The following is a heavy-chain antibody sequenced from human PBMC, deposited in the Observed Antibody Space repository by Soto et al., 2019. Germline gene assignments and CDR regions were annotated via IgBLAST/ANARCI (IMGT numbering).Heavy chain of an antibody. CDR1: GFTLSRKY. CDR2: IYSGGST. D-gene: IGHD1-26*01. Sequence: GGALRLPCSGSGFTLSRKYMSWVRQAPGKGLEWVSVIYSGGSTYYADSVKGRFTISRDNSKNTLYLQMNSLRAEDTAVYYCAWELLDWGQGTLVTVSS. V-gene: IGHV3-66*01. J-gene: IGHJ4*02. CDR3: AWELLD.